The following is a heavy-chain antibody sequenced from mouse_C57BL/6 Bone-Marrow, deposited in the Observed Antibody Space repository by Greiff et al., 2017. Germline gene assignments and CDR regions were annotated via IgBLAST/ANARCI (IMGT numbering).Heavy chain of an antibody. Sequence: EVKLVESGGGLVQPKGSLKLSCAASGFSFNTYAMNWVRQAPGKGLEWVARIRSKSNNYATYYADSVKDRFTISRDDSESMLYLQMNILKTEDTAMYYCVRRSSGYYAMDYWGQGTSVTVSS. CDR3: VRRSSGYYAMDY. J-gene: IGHJ4*01. CDR2: IRSKSNNYAT. D-gene: IGHD3-2*02. CDR1: GFSFNTYA. V-gene: IGHV10-1*01.